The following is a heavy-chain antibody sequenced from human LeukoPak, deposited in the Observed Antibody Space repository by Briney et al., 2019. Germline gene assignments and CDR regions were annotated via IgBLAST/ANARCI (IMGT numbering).Heavy chain of an antibody. CDR3: GGLDCRGGSCQSIFDY. J-gene: IGHJ4*02. D-gene: IGHD2-15*01. CDR2: INQDGSDT. V-gene: IGHV3-7*03. CDR1: GFTFTNYW. Sequence: GGSLRLSCAASGFTFTNYWMSWVRQAPGKGLEWVANINQDGSDTKYVDSVKGRFTISRDNAENSLYLQMHSLRAEDTAVFYCGGLDCRGGSCQSIFDYWGQGTLVTVSS.